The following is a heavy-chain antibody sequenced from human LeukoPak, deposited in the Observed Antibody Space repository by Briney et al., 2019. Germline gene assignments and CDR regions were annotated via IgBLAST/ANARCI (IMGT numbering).Heavy chain of an antibody. CDR2: INHSGST. D-gene: IGHD5-12*01. Sequence: SETLSLTCAVYGGSLSGYYWSWIRQPPGKGLEWIGEINHSGSTNYNPSLKSRVTISVDKSKNQFSLKLSSVTAADTAVYYCARGGSDSGYDRKNWFDPWGQGTLVTVSS. J-gene: IGHJ5*02. V-gene: IGHV4-34*01. CDR3: ARGGSDSGYDRKNWFDP. CDR1: GGSLSGYY.